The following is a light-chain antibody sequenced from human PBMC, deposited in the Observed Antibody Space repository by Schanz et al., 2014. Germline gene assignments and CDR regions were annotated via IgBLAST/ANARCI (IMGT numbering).Light chain of an antibody. CDR3: ISYTRTSTYV. Sequence: QSVLTQPASVSGSPGQSITISCTGTSSDVGGYNFVSWYQQHPGKAPKLMIHDVSNRPSGVSDRFSGSKSGNTASLTISGLQAEDEADYYCISYTRTSTYVFGTGTKLTVL. CDR1: SSDVGGYNF. V-gene: IGLV2-14*01. J-gene: IGLJ1*01. CDR2: DVS.